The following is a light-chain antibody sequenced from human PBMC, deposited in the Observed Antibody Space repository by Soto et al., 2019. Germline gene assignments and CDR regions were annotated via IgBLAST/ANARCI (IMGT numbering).Light chain of an antibody. CDR3: QKYNGAPLT. CDR1: QGISIY. V-gene: IGKV1-27*01. CDR2: DAS. Sequence: DIQMTQSPSSLSASVGDRVTITCRASQGISIYLAWYQQKPGKVPKLLIYDASTLQSGVPSRFSGSGSGTDFTLTVSSLQPEDVATYYCQKYNGAPLTFGGGTKVEIK. J-gene: IGKJ4*01.